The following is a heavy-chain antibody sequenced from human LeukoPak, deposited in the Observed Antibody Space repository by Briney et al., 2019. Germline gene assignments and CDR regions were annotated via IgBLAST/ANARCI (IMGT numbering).Heavy chain of an antibody. V-gene: IGHV4-61*01. CDR3: ARVASGYDVFDI. CDR2: IYYSGST. CDR1: GGSVSSGSYY. J-gene: IGHJ3*02. Sequence: SETLSLTCTVSGGSVSSGSYYWSWIRQPPGKGLEWIGYIYYSGSTNYNPSLKSRVTISVDTSKNQFSLKLSSVTAADTAVFYCARVASGYDVFDIWGQGTVVTVSS. D-gene: IGHD3-3*01.